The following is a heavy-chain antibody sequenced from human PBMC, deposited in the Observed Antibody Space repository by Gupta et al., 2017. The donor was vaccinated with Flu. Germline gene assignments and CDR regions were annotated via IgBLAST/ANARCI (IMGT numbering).Heavy chain of an antibody. CDR1: GFTFSSYA. CDR3: AKVEFGYFDWPIDY. J-gene: IGHJ4*02. D-gene: IGHD3-9*01. V-gene: IGHV3-23*01. Sequence: EVQLLESGGGLVQPGGSLRLSCAASGFTFSSYAMSWARQAPGKGLEWVSAISGSGGSTYYADSVKGRFTISRDNSKNTLYLQMNSLRAEDTAVYYCAKVEFGYFDWPIDYWGQGTLVTVSS. CDR2: ISGSGGST.